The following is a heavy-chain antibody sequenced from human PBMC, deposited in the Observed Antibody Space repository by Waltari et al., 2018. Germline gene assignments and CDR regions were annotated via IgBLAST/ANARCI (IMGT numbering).Heavy chain of an antibody. CDR1: GYTFSDYF. J-gene: IGHJ4*02. V-gene: IGHV1-2*02. CDR3: AAVIRPGRTLPWGY. Sequence: QVQLVQSGAEVKTPGASVKVSCKASGYTFSDYFITWVRQPPGQGLEWMGWINPNSGVTKYAQSFQGRVTMTRDTSINTVYMELSILRSDDTALYYCAAVIRPGRTLPWGYWGQGTLVTVSS. D-gene: IGHD7-27*01. CDR2: INPNSGVT.